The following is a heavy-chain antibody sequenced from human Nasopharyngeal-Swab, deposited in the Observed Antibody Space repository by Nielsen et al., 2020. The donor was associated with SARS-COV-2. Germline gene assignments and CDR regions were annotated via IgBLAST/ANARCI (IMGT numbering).Heavy chain of an antibody. J-gene: IGHJ4*02. CDR2: IRSKAYGGTT. V-gene: IGHV3-49*04. CDR3: TRVAPVVSTFDY. CDR1: GFTFGDYA. Sequence: GESLKISCTASGFTFGDYAMSWVRQAPGKGLEWVGFIRSKAYGGTTEYAASVKGRFTISRDDSKSIAYPQMNSLKTEDTAVYYCTRVAPVVSTFDYWGQGTLVTVSS. D-gene: IGHD3-22*01.